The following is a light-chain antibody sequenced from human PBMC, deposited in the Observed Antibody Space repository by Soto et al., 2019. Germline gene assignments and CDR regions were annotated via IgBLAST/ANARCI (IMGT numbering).Light chain of an antibody. CDR3: SSYTSSSTYV. J-gene: IGLJ1*01. V-gene: IGLV2-14*01. CDR1: SSDDGGYNY. CDR2: DAS. Sequence: QSALTQPGSVSGSPGQSITISYTGTSSDDGGYNYVSWYQQHPGKAPKLMIYDASNRPSGVSNRFSGSKSGNTASLTISGLQAEDEADYYCSSYTSSSTYVFGTGTKVTV.